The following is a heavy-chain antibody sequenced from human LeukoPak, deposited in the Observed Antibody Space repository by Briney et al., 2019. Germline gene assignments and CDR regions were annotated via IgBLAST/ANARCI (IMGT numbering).Heavy chain of an antibody. J-gene: IGHJ1*01. CDR2: IYHSGST. D-gene: IGHD3-22*01. CDR3: ARDLNYDSSGYYYFQH. CDR1: GGSISSGGYY. V-gene: IGHV4-30-2*01. Sequence: SQTLSLTCTVSGGSISSGGYYWSWIRQPPGKGLEWIGYIYHSGSTYYNPSLKSRVTISVDRSKNQFSLKLSSVTAADTAVYYCARDLNYDSSGYYYFQHWGQGTLVTVSS.